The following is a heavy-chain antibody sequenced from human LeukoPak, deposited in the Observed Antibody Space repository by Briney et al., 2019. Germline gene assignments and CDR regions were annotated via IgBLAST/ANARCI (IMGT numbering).Heavy chain of an antibody. CDR3: ARDGYATGSHDY. D-gene: IGHD3-10*01. CDR2: IKQDGSEK. J-gene: IGHJ4*02. CDR1: ESTPSRLS. V-gene: IGHV3-7*04. Sequence: RGSRRPSCVAAESTPSRLSTSWVSPAPRHGLEWVANIKQDGSEKSYVDSVKGRFMISRDNPKNSLHLQMNSLRAEDTAVYYCARDGYATGSHDYWGQGTLVTVSS.